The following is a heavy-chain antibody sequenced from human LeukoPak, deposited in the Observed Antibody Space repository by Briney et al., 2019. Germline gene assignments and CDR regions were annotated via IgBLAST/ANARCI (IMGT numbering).Heavy chain of an antibody. J-gene: IGHJ5*02. Sequence: SETLSLTCAVYGGSFSGYYWSWIRQPSGKGLEWSGEINHSGSTNYNPSLKSRVTISVDTSKNQFSLKLSSVTAADTAVYYCARLLRLGYCSSTSCNWFDPWGQGTLVTVSS. V-gene: IGHV4-34*01. CDR2: INHSGST. D-gene: IGHD2-2*03. CDR3: ARLLRLGYCSSTSCNWFDP. CDR1: GGSFSGYY.